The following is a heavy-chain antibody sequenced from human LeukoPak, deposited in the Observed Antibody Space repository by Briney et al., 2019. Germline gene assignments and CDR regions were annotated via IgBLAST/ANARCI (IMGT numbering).Heavy chain of an antibody. V-gene: IGHV3-48*01. CDR3: AREHSNYYDY. J-gene: IGHJ4*02. CDR1: GFTFSSYS. CDR2: ISSSSSTI. Sequence: SGGSLRLSCAASGFTFSSYSMNWVRQAPGKGLEWVSYISSSSSTIYYADSVKGRFTISRDNAKNSLYLQMNSLRAEDTAVYYCAREHSNYYDYWGQGTLVTVSS. D-gene: IGHD2/OR15-2a*01.